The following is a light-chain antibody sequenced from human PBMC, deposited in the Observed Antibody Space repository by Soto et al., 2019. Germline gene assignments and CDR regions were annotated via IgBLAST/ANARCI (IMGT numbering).Light chain of an antibody. CDR3: CAYVGSEXSFV. J-gene: IGLJ1*01. CDR2: DVS. CDR1: SNDVCGYNF. Sequence: QSSLTQPRSLSGSPVQSVTISCTGTSNDVCGYNFFSWYQQHPGKVPKLIIYDVSIRPSGVPDRFYASKSGITASLTISGLQDEDEDDYYCCAYVGSEXSFVFGSGTKVXV. V-gene: IGLV2-11*01.